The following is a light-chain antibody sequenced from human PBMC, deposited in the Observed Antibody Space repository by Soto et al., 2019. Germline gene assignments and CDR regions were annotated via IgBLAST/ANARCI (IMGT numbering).Light chain of an antibody. Sequence: EIVLTRSPGALSFSPGERATLSCWSSESVSDYLAWYQQKPGLAPRLLIHGATKRTSGTPDRFSGTGSGTAFTLAISRLEPEDFAVYYCQQYVTSPAITFGQGTRLEIK. J-gene: IGKJ5*01. V-gene: IGKV3-20*01. CDR2: GAT. CDR1: ESVSDY. CDR3: QQYVTSPAIT.